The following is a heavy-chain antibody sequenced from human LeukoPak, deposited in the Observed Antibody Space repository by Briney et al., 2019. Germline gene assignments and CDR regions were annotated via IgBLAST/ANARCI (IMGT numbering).Heavy chain of an antibody. CDR3: ARSAVAGKNWFDP. Sequence: GGSLRLSCAASGFTFSSYSMNWVRQAPGKGLEWVSSISSSGSYIYYADSVKGRFTISRDNAKNSLYLQMNSLRAEDTAVYYCARSAVAGKNWFDPWGQGTLVTVSS. CDR2: ISSSGSYI. CDR1: GFTFSSYS. J-gene: IGHJ5*02. D-gene: IGHD6-19*01. V-gene: IGHV3-21*01.